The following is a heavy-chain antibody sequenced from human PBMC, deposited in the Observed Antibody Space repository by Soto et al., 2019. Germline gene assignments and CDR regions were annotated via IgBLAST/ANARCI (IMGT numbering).Heavy chain of an antibody. V-gene: IGHV3-13*01. CDR2: IGTGGDT. J-gene: IGHJ6*02. CDR1: GFTFSSCD. CDR3: ARSRFMDV. Sequence: GGSMRLSCAASGFTFSSCDMHWVRQATGKGLEWVSAIGTGGDTYYPGSVKGRFTISRENAKNSLYLQMNSLRAGDTAVYYCARSRFMDVWGQGTTVTVSS.